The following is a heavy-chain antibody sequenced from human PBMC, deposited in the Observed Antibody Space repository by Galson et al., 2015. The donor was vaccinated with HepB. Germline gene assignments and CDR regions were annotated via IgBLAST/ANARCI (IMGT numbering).Heavy chain of an antibody. CDR2: INHSGST. CDR1: GGSFSGYY. J-gene: IGHJ5*02. CDR3: ARGGRLLWFGELSSWFDP. D-gene: IGHD3-10*01. V-gene: IGHV4-34*01. Sequence: LTCAVYGGSFSGYYWSWIRQPPGKGLEWIGEINHSGSTNYNPSLKSRVTISVDTSKNQFSLKLSSVTAADTAVYYCARGGRLLWFGELSSWFDPWGQGTLVTVSS.